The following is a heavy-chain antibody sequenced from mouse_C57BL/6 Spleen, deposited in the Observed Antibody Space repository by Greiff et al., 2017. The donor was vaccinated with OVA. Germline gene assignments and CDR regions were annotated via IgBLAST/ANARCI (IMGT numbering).Heavy chain of an antibody. V-gene: IGHV1-63*01. CDR1: GYTFTNYW. Sequence: QVQLKESGAELVRPGTSVKMSCKASGYTFTNYWIGWAKQRPGHGLEWIGDIYPGGGYTNYNEKFKGKATLTADKSSSTAYMQFSSLTSEDSAIYYCARWGTTVNYARDYWGQGTSVTVSS. CDR3: ARWGTTVNYARDY. J-gene: IGHJ4*01. D-gene: IGHD1-1*01. CDR2: IYPGGGYT.